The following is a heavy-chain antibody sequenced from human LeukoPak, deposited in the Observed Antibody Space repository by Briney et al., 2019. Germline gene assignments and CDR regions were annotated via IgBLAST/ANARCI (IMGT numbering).Heavy chain of an antibody. CDR3: VRESTSYYGMDV. CDR2: MTSISYI. CDR1: GFTFSVYR. Sequence: GGSLSLSCAASGFTFSVYRMTWVRQAPGKGLEWVSSMTSISYINYADSVKGRFTISRDNAKNSLYLQMNSLRAEDTAVYYCVRESTSYYGMDVWGQGTTVTVSS. D-gene: IGHD2-2*01. J-gene: IGHJ6*02. V-gene: IGHV3-21*01.